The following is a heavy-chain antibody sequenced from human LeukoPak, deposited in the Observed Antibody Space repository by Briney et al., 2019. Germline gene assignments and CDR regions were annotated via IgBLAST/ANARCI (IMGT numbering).Heavy chain of an antibody. D-gene: IGHD3-3*01. V-gene: IGHV3-48*01. CDR2: ISSSSSTV. Sequence: PGGSLRLSCAASGFTFSSYSMNWVRQAPGKGLEWVSYISSSSSTVYYADSVKGRFTISRDNAKNSLYLQMNSLRAEDTAVYYCARDAFSQNPSRRSGYYNRGQGTLVTVSS. CDR1: GFTFSSYS. CDR3: ARDAFSQNPSRRSGYYN. J-gene: IGHJ4*02.